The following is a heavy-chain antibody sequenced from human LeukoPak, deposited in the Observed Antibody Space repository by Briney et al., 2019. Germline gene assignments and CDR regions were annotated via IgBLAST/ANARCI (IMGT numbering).Heavy chain of an antibody. V-gene: IGHV3-30*18. CDR3: AKDLYCSSNSCYLFDY. Sequence: GRSLRLSCAASGFTFSSYGMHWVRQAPGKGLEWVAVISYDGSNKYYADSVKGRFTISRDNSKNTLYLQMDSLRAEDTAVYYCAKDLYCSSNSCYLFDYWGQGTLVTVSS. CDR1: GFTFSSYG. J-gene: IGHJ4*02. D-gene: IGHD2-2*01. CDR2: ISYDGSNK.